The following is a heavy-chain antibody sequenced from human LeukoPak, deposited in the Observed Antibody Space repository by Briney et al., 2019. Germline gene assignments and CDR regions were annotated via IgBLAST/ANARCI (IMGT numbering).Heavy chain of an antibody. D-gene: IGHD3-10*01. CDR1: GYTFSGYY. Sequence: ASVKVSCKASGYTFSGYYMHWVRQAPGQGLEWMGWINPNSGGTNFAQKFQGRATMNRDTSISTAYMELSRLRSDDTAVYYCARSRSLWFGEVTYGMDVWGQGTTVTVSS. V-gene: IGHV1-2*02. J-gene: IGHJ6*02. CDR3: ARSRSLWFGEVTYGMDV. CDR2: INPNSGGT.